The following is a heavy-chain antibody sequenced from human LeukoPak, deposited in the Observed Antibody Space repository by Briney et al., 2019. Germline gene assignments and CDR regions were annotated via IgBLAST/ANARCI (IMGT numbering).Heavy chain of an antibody. D-gene: IGHD1-26*01. CDR3: AKVVGARRFDY. Sequence: GGSLRLSCAASEFTFSSYWMTWVRQAPGKGLEWVANIKQDGSEKYYVDSVKGRFTISRDNAKNSLYLQMNSLRAEDTAVYYCAKVVGARRFDYWGQGTLVTVSS. CDR1: EFTFSSYW. V-gene: IGHV3-7*03. J-gene: IGHJ4*02. CDR2: IKQDGSEK.